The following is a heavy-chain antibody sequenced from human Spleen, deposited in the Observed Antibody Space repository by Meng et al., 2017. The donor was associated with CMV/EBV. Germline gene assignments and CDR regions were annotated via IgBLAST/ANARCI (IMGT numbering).Heavy chain of an antibody. CDR1: GFTFSSYA. Sequence: GESLKISCSTSGFTFSSYAMSWVRQAPGKGLEWVSEISGSDGRTYYADSVKGRFTISRDNSRNTLYLQLNSLRAEDTAVYYCARGIMGALDYWGQGTLVTVSS. D-gene: IGHD1-26*01. J-gene: IGHJ4*02. V-gene: IGHV3-23*01. CDR2: ISGSDGRT. CDR3: ARGIMGALDY.